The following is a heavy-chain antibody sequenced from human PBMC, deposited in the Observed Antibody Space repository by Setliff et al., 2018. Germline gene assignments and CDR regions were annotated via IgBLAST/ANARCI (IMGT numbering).Heavy chain of an antibody. CDR1: GFTFSVNY. D-gene: IGHD1-1*01. Sequence: PGGSLRLSCAGSGFTFSVNYMSWIRQAPGRGLEWISYISRGGNTIYYADSVKGRFTVSRDNAKNSLYLQMNSLRAEDTALYYCARGTGTLDYWGQGTLVTVSS. CDR2: ISRGGNTI. J-gene: IGHJ4*02. V-gene: IGHV3-11*04. CDR3: ARGTGTLDY.